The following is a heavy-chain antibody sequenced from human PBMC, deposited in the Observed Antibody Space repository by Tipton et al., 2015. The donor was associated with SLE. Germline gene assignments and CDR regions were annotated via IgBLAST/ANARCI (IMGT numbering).Heavy chain of an antibody. V-gene: IGHV4-59*11. CDR1: GGSISSHY. CDR3: TRDRGSNAFDI. Sequence: TLSLTCTVSGGSISSHYWSWIRQPPGKGLEWIGYIYYSGSTNYNPSLKSRVTISVDTSKNQFSLKPNSVTAADTAVYYCTRDRGSNAFDIWGQGTMVTVSS. J-gene: IGHJ3*02. D-gene: IGHD6-25*01. CDR2: IYYSGST.